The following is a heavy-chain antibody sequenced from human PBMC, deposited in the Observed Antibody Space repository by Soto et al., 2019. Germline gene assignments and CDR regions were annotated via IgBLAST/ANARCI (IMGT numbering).Heavy chain of an antibody. V-gene: IGHV4-34*01. Sequence: SQPMSHTCGVEDGYSSGYCWRRISKPPGKGLEWIGEINHSGSTNYNPSLKSRVTISVDTSKNQFSLKLSSVTAADTAVYYCARVSLFTINVVRGVQEAVLAFWGQGTSVTVS. CDR1: DGYSSGYC. CDR3: ARVSLFTINVVRGVQEAVLAF. CDR2: INHSGST. J-gene: IGHJ4*02. D-gene: IGHD3-10*01.